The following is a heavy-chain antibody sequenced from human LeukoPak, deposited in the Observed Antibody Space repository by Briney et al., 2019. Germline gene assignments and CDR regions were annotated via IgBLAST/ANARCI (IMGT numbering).Heavy chain of an antibody. J-gene: IGHJ4*02. CDR3: ANIEQWLRIFDY. CDR2: ISGDSDTI. CDR1: GFTLGDYY. D-gene: IGHD6-19*01. V-gene: IGHV3-11*01. Sequence: GGSLRLSCAASGFTLGDYYMSWIRQAPGKGLECFSYISGDSDTIYYADSVKGRFTISRDNAKKSLYLQMNSLRAEDTAVYYCANIEQWLRIFDYWGQGTLVTVSS.